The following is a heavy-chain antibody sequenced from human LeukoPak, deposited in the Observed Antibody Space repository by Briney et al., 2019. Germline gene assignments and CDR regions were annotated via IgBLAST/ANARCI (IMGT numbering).Heavy chain of an antibody. CDR3: AAYQDRYYHMDV. V-gene: IGHV3-48*01. CDR2: ISSSSSTI. J-gene: IGHJ6*01. Sequence: GGTLRLFCAASGFTFSSYSMNWVRQAPARGREGVSYISSSSSTIYYADAAKGRFTNSRDNAKNSLHLLMDTQIAQDTPVYYCAAYQDRYYHMDVWGKGATVSVSS. CDR1: GFTFSSYS.